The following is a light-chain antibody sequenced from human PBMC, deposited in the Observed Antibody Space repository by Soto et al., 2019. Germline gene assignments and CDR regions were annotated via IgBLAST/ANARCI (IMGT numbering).Light chain of an antibody. CDR3: CSYSGVYTLV. Sequence: HSVLTQPRSVSGPPGQSVTISCTGTSSDVGGYNYVSWYQQHPGKAPKLMIYDVSKRPSGVPDRFSGSKSGNTASLTISGLQAEDDADYYCCSYSGVYTLVFGRGTKIT. CDR1: SSDVGGYNY. V-gene: IGLV2-11*01. J-gene: IGLJ6*01. CDR2: DVS.